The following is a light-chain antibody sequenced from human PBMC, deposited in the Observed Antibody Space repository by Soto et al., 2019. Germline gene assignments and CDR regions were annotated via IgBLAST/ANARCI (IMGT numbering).Light chain of an antibody. CDR3: QQYGSPPLT. V-gene: IGKV3-20*01. J-gene: IGKJ3*01. Sequence: NLLTPSTNTLYLYPGERATLSCRASQSVSNSYLAWYQQKPGQAPRLLIYGASGRATGIPDRFSGGESGTDFTLTISRLKPEDFAVYYCQQYGSPPLTFGPGPNVD. CDR2: GAS. CDR1: QSVSNSY.